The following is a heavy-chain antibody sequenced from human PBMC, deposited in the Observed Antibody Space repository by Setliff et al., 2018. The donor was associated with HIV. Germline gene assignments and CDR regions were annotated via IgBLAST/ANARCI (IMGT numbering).Heavy chain of an antibody. CDR1: GFTFSSYG. CDR3: ARFGVAYGIDV. CDR2: IRYDASYR. Sequence: GGSLRLSCAASGFTFSSYGMHWVRQAPGEGLEWVAFIRYDASYRYYADSVKGRFTTSRDNSKNSLFLQMNSLRADDTAVYYCARFGVAYGIDVWGQGTTVTVSS. D-gene: IGHD3-10*01. J-gene: IGHJ6*02. V-gene: IGHV3-30*02.